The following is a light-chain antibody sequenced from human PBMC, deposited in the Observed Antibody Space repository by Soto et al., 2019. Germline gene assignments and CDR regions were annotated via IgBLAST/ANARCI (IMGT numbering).Light chain of an antibody. V-gene: IGKV3-20*01. J-gene: IGKJ1*01. CDR3: QQYGSSQGT. Sequence: EIVLTQSPGTLSLSPGERATLSCRASQSVSSSYLAYYQQKPGQAPRLLIYGSSCSAAGIPDRCSGSGSGTDFTLTISRLEPDDFAVYYCQQYGSSQGTFGQGTKVDIK. CDR1: QSVSSSY. CDR2: GSS.